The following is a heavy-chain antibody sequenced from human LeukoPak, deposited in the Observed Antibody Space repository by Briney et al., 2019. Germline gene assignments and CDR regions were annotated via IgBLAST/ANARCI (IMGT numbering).Heavy chain of an antibody. CDR2: IYSGGTT. V-gene: IGHV3-53*01. Sequence: GGSLRLSCAASGFTVSSNYMSWVRQAPGKGLEWVSVIYSGGTTYYANSVKGRFTISRDSSKNTMYLQMNSLRVEDTAMYYCGRDVGPWGQGTLVTVSS. CDR3: GRDVGP. CDR1: GFTVSSNY. J-gene: IGHJ5*02.